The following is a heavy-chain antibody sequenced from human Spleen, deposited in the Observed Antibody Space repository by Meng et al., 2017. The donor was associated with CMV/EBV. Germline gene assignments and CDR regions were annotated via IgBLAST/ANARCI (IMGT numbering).Heavy chain of an antibody. Sequence: CAASGFPFSDYSMNWVRQAPGQGLEWVSSITGRSSYIYYADSVKGRFTISRDNAKNSLYLQMNSLRAEDTAVYYCARAIYYDSSGYLYWGQGTLVTVSS. J-gene: IGHJ4*02. CDR1: GFPFSDYS. V-gene: IGHV3-21*01. CDR3: ARAIYYDSSGYLY. D-gene: IGHD3-22*01. CDR2: ITGRSSYI.